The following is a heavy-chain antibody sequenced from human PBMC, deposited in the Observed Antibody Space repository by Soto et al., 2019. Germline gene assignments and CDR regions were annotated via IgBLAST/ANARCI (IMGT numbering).Heavy chain of an antibody. CDR1: GDSVSSNSVA. CDR3: ARATYGSGRIDP. Sequence: SQTLLLTCVNSGDSVSSNSVACTWIRQSPSRGLEWLGRTYYRSKWYNEYAESVKSRITINPDTSKNQFSLQLNSVTPEDTAVYFCARATYGSGRIDPWGQGTLVTVSS. D-gene: IGHD6-19*01. J-gene: IGHJ5*02. V-gene: IGHV6-1*01. CDR2: TYYRSKWYN.